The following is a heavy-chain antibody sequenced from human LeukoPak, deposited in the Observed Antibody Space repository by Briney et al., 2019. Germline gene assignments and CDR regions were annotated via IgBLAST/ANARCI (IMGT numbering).Heavy chain of an antibody. Sequence: APVKVSCKASGYTFTSYYMHWVRQAPGQGLEWMGIINPSGGSTSYAQKFQGRVTMTRDTSTSTVYMELSSLRSEDTAVYYCARGITIFGVVIINNFDYWGQGTLVTVSS. CDR3: ARGITIFGVVIINNFDY. CDR2: INPSGGST. V-gene: IGHV1-46*01. J-gene: IGHJ4*02. D-gene: IGHD3-3*01. CDR1: GYTFTSYY.